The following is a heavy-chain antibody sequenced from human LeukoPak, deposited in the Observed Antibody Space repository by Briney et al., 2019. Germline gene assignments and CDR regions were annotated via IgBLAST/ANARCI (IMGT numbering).Heavy chain of an antibody. CDR3: ARAHYYYDSSGYSFDY. D-gene: IGHD3-22*01. J-gene: IGHJ4*02. CDR2: ISGSGGST. CDR1: GFTFSSYA. V-gene: IGHV3-23*01. Sequence: GGSLRLSCAASGFTFSSYAMSWVRQAPGKGLEWVSAISGSGGSTYYADSMKGRFTISRDNSKNTLYLQMNSLRAEDTAVYYCARAHYYYDSSGYSFDYWGQGTLVTVSS.